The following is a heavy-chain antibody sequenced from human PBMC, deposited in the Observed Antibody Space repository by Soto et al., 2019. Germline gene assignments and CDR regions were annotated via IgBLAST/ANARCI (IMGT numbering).Heavy chain of an antibody. V-gene: IGHV3-7*03. Sequence: PGGSLRLSCAASGFTFSSYWMSWVRQAPGKGLEWVANIKQDGSEKYYVDSVKGRFTISRDNARNSLYLQMNSLRAEDTAVYYCARIRFLEWLSDGNWFDPWGQGTLVTVSS. D-gene: IGHD3-3*01. CDR3: ARIRFLEWLSDGNWFDP. CDR1: GFTFSSYW. J-gene: IGHJ5*02. CDR2: IKQDGSEK.